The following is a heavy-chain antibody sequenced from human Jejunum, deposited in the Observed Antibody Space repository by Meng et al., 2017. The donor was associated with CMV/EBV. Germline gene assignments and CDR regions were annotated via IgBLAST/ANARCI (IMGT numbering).Heavy chain of an antibody. V-gene: IGHV3-30*02. CDR3: STTLALGYCSTSSCTYCDY. D-gene: IGHD2-2*01. CDR2: IRYDGGEN. Sequence: YGLHWVRQAPGKGLEGVACIRYDGGENYCADAVKGRFTISRDNSKSTLYLQMNSLRPEDTAVYYCSTTLALGYCSTSSCTYCDYWGQGTLVTVSS. J-gene: IGHJ4*02. CDR1: YG.